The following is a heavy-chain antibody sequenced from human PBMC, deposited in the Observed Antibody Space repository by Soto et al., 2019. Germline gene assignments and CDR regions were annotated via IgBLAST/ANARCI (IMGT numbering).Heavy chain of an antibody. Sequence: EVQLVESGGGLVQPGGSLRLSCAASGFTFSSYSMNWVRQAPGKGLEWVSYISSSSSTIYYADSVKGRFTISRDNAKNSLYLQMNSLRAEDTAVYYCAMGLWFGELLSPDWGQGTLVTVSS. D-gene: IGHD3-10*01. V-gene: IGHV3-48*01. CDR2: ISSSSSTI. J-gene: IGHJ4*02. CDR3: AMGLWFGELLSPD. CDR1: GFTFSSYS.